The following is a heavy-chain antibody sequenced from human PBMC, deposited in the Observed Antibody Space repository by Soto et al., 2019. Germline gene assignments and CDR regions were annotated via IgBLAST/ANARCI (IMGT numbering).Heavy chain of an antibody. CDR1: GFTFSSYS. V-gene: IGHV3-48*02. J-gene: IGHJ6*02. Sequence: GGSLRLSCAASGFTFSSYSMNWVRQAPGKGLEWVSYISSSSSTIYYADSVKGRFTISRDNAKNSLYLQMNSLRDEDTAVYYCARVNYDSPSFYYGMDVWGQGTTVTVS. D-gene: IGHD3-22*01. CDR3: ARVNYDSPSFYYGMDV. CDR2: ISSSSSTI.